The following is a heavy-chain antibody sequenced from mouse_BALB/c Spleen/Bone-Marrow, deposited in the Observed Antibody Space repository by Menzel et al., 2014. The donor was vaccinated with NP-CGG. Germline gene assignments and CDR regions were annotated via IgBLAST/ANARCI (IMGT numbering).Heavy chain of an antibody. Sequence: EVHLVESGGGLVQPGGSRKLSCAASGFTFSSFGMHWVRQAPEKGLEWVAYISGGSSIIYYADTVKGRFTISRDNPKNTLFLQMTSLRSEDTAIYYCARKDYFGYAAMDYWGQGTSVTVSS. V-gene: IGHV5-17*02. D-gene: IGHD1-2*01. CDR3: ARKDYFGYAAMDY. CDR2: ISGGSSII. CDR1: GFTFSSFG. J-gene: IGHJ4*01.